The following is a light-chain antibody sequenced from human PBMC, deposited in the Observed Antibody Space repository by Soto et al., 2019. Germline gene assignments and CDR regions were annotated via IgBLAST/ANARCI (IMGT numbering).Light chain of an antibody. Sequence: QLVLTQSPSAPASLGASVKLTCTLSSGHSNYAIAWHQQQPDRGPRFLMKLKGDGSHIKGDGIPDRFSGSSSGAERYLTISSLQSEDEAEYYCQTWGDGIRVFGGGTKLTVL. CDR2: LKGDGSH. V-gene: IGLV4-69*01. J-gene: IGLJ3*02. CDR3: QTWGDGIRV. CDR1: SGHSNYA.